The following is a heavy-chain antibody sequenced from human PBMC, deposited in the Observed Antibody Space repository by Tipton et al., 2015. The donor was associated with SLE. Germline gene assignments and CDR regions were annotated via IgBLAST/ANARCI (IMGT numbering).Heavy chain of an antibody. J-gene: IGHJ4*02. CDR3: AKDLFYSFSSCLDY. Sequence: GSLRLSCAASGFTFRSYEMNWVRQAPGKGLEWVSAISGSGGSTYYADSVKGRFTISRDNSKNTLYLQMNSLRVEDTAVYYCAKDLFYSFSSCLDYWGQGTLVTVSS. CDR1: GFTFRSYE. CDR2: ISGSGGST. D-gene: IGHD6-6*01. V-gene: IGHV3-23*01.